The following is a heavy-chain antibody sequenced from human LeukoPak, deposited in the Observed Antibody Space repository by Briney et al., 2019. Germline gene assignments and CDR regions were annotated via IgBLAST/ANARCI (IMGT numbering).Heavy chain of an antibody. J-gene: IGHJ4*02. V-gene: IGHV3-7*03. CDR3: VRDRGYSTFDY. D-gene: IGHD2-21*01. Sequence: GGSLRLSCEASGFVFGHSWMSWVRQAPGKGLEWVANINLDGSEINYLDSLTGRLTISRDNAKDSLYLQMNGLRAEDTAVYFCVRDRGYSTFDYWGQGTLVTVSS. CDR1: GFVFGHSW. CDR2: INLDGSEI.